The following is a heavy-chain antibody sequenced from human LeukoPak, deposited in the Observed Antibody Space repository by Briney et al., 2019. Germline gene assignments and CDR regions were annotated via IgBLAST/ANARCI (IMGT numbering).Heavy chain of an antibody. CDR2: ISWDGGST. Sequence: GGSLRLSCAASGFTFSSYGMHWVRQAPGKGLEWVSLISWDGGSTFYADSVKGRFTISRDNSKNSLYLQMNSLRTEDTALYYCAKDMGDSSGYFDYWGQGTLVTVSS. CDR3: AKDMGDSSGYFDY. V-gene: IGHV3-43*02. D-gene: IGHD3-22*01. J-gene: IGHJ4*02. CDR1: GFTFSSYG.